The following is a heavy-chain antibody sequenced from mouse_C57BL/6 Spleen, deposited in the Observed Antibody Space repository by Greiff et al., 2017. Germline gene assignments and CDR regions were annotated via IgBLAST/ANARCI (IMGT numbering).Heavy chain of an antibody. Sequence: VKLQESGPELVKPGASVKISCKASGYAFSSSWMNWVKQRPGKGLEWIGRIYPGDGDTNYNGKFKGKATLTADKSSSTAYMQLSSLTSEDSAVYFCARDYYSNYALFDYWGQGTTLTVSS. CDR1: GYAFSSSW. CDR2: IYPGDGDT. V-gene: IGHV1-82*01. D-gene: IGHD2-5*01. CDR3: ARDYYSNYALFDY. J-gene: IGHJ2*01.